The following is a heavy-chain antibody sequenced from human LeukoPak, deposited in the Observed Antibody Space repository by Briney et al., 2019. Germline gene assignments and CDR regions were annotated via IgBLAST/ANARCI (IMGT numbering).Heavy chain of an antibody. Sequence: GGSLRLSCAASGFTFSDYYMSWIRQAPGKGLEWVSYISSSGSTIYHADSVKGRFTISRDNAKNSLYLQMNSLRAEDTAVYYCARLGGYSYGPLSFFDYWGQGTLVTVSS. J-gene: IGHJ4*02. D-gene: IGHD5-18*01. V-gene: IGHV3-11*04. CDR1: GFTFSDYY. CDR2: ISSSGSTI. CDR3: ARLGGYSYGPLSFFDY.